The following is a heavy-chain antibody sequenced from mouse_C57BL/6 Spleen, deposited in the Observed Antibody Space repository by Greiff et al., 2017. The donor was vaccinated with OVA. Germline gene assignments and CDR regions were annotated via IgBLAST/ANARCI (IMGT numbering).Heavy chain of an antibody. CDR2: ISYDGSN. V-gene: IGHV3-6*01. CDR1: GYSITSGYY. D-gene: IGHD3-2*02. Sequence: EVKLMESGPGLVKPSQSLSLTCSVTGYSITSGYYWNWIRQFPGNKLEWMGYISYDGSNNYNPSLKNRIAITRDTSKNQFFLKLNSVTTEDTATYYCARATAQAEDYAMDYWGQGTSVTVSS. J-gene: IGHJ4*01. CDR3: ARATAQAEDYAMDY.